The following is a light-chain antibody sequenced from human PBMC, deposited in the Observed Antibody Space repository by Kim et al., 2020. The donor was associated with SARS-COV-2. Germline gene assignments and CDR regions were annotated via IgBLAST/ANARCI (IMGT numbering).Light chain of an antibody. V-gene: IGLV1-47*01. CDR3: AAWDDSLSGRV. CDR1: SSNIGSNY. CDR2: RNN. J-gene: IGLJ3*02. Sequence: QSVLTQPPSASGTPGQRVTISCSGSSSNIGSNYVYWYQQLPGTAPKLLIYRNNQRPSGFPDRFSGSKSGTSASLAISGLRSEDEADYYCAAWDDSLSGRVFGGGTQLTVL.